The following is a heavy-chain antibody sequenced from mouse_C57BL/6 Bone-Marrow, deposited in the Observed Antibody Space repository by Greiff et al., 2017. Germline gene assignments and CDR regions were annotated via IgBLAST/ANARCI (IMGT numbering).Heavy chain of an antibody. CDR3: ATIYYGNYDYFDY. D-gene: IGHD2-1*01. Sequence: EVKVVESGGGLVQPGGSLTLSCAASGFTFSDYYMYWVRQTPEKRLEWVAYISNGGGSTYYPDTVKGRFTISRDNAKNTLYLQMSRLKSEDTAMYYCATIYYGNYDYFDYWGQGTTLTVSS. CDR2: ISNGGGST. CDR1: GFTFSDYY. J-gene: IGHJ2*01. V-gene: IGHV5-12*01.